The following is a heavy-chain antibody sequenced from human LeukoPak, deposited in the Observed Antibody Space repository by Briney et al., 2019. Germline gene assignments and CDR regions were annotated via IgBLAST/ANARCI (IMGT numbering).Heavy chain of an antibody. CDR1: GFTFSSYP. CDR2: ISYDGSNK. Sequence: GGSLRLSCAASGFTFSSYPMHWVRQAPGKGLEWVALISYDGSNKYYGDSVEGRFTISRDNSKNTLYLQMNSLRAEDTAVYYCARDSGVYYPDLVFDYWGQGTLVTVSS. V-gene: IGHV3-30*04. D-gene: IGHD2-8*01. CDR3: ARDSGVYYPDLVFDY. J-gene: IGHJ4*02.